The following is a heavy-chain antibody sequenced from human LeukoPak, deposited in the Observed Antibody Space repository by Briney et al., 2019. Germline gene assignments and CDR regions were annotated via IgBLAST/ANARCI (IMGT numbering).Heavy chain of an antibody. V-gene: IGHV1-46*01. Sequence: ASVKVSCKASGDTFTSYYMHWVRRAPGQGLEWMGIINPSGGSTSYAQKFQGRVTMTRDTSTSTVYMELSSLRSEDTAVYYCARTVWSGWNFDYWGQGTLVTVSS. CDR2: INPSGGST. CDR1: GDTFTSYY. CDR3: ARTVWSGWNFDY. D-gene: IGHD3-3*01. J-gene: IGHJ4*02.